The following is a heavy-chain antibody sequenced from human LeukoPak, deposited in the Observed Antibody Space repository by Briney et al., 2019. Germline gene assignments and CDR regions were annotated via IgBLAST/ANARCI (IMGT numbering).Heavy chain of an antibody. CDR2: IYYSGST. Sequence: PSETLSLTCTVSGGSIGSYYWSCIRQPPGKGLEWLGHIYYSGSTHYNPSLKSRVTISVDTSKNQFSLKLSSVTAADTAVYYCARHVGNSGSGSYLTYFDYWGQGTLVTASS. CDR3: ARHVGNSGSGSYLTYFDY. CDR1: GGSIGSYY. D-gene: IGHD3-10*01. V-gene: IGHV4-59*08. J-gene: IGHJ4*02.